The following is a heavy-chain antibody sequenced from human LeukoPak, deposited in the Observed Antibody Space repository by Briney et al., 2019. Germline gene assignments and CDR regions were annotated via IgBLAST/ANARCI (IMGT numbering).Heavy chain of an antibody. V-gene: IGHV3-64D*06. CDR1: GFTFSRYA. J-gene: IGHJ4*02. CDR2: ISSNGGST. CDR3: VKDSSSGSYFDF. D-gene: IGHD3-10*01. Sequence: GGSLRLSCSASGFTFSRYAMHWVRQAPGKGLEYVSAISSNGGSTYYADSVKGRFTISRDNSRNTLHLQMSSLRVEDTAVYYCVKDSSSGSYFDFWGQGTLVTVSS.